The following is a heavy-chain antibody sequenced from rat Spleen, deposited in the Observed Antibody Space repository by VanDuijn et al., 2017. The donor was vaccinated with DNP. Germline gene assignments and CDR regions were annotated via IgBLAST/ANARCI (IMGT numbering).Heavy chain of an antibody. CDR2: ISYSGGT. D-gene: IGHD1-5*01. V-gene: IGHV3-1*01. CDR3: ARLGTQGFTY. J-gene: IGHJ3*01. Sequence: EVQLQESGPGLVKPSQSLSLTCSVTGFSITSNYRWNWIRKFPGNKMEYIGHISYSGGTRYNPSLKSRISITRDTSKNQFFLQVNSVTTEDTATYYCARLGTQGFTYWGQGTLVTVSS. CDR1: GFSITSNY.